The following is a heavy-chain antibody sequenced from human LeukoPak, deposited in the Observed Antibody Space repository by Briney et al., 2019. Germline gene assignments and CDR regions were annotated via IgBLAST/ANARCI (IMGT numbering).Heavy chain of an antibody. J-gene: IGHJ5*02. D-gene: IGHD5-18*01. CDR2: INPSGGST. CDR3: ARVDKRYSYGYWFDP. CDR1: GYTFTSYY. V-gene: IGHV1-46*01. Sequence: ASVKVSCKASGYTFTSYYMHWVRPAPGQGLEWMGIINPSGGSTSYAQKFQGRVTMTRDTSTSTVYMELSSLRSEDTAVYYCARVDKRYSYGYWFDPWGQGTLVTVSS.